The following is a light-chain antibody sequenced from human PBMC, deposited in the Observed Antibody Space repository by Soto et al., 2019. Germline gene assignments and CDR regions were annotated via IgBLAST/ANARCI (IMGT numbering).Light chain of an antibody. J-gene: IGKJ1*01. CDR3: QVRDVWPS. V-gene: IGKV3D-11*02. CDR1: QSVSTS. Sequence: IVLTQSPGTLALSPGESAVLSCRASQSVSTSLAWYQHKPGQAPRLFIYDASKRAPGIPARFAGSGPGTDFTLTISSLEPEDIAVYYCQVRDVWPSFGQGTKV. CDR2: DAS.